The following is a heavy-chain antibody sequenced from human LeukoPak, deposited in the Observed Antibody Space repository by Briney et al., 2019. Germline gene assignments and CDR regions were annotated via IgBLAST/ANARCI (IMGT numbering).Heavy chain of an antibody. Sequence: GGSLRLSCAASGFTFRNYVIHWVRQAPGKGLEWVAVTSSDLNVKLYADSVKGRFTISRDNSRSTLYLQMNSLRPEDTAIYYCARGGYYGSGSPPSLYFDYWGQGTLVTVSS. J-gene: IGHJ4*02. V-gene: IGHV3-30-3*01. CDR2: TSSDLNVK. CDR3: ARGGYYGSGSPPSLYFDY. D-gene: IGHD3-10*01. CDR1: GFTFRNYV.